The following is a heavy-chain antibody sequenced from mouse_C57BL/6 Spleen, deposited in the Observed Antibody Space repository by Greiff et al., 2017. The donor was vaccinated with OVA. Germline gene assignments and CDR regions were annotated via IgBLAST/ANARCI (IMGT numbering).Heavy chain of an antibody. D-gene: IGHD2-1*01. Sequence: DVKLVESGGGLVQPGGSLSLSCAASGFTFTPSSVSWVRQPPGKALEWLGFIRNKANGYTTEYSASVKGRFTISRDNSQSILYLQMNALRAEDSATYYCARYHGNYFYYAMDYWGQGTSVTVSS. V-gene: IGHV7-3*01. CDR1: GFTFTPSS. J-gene: IGHJ4*01. CDR2: IRNKANGYTT. CDR3: ARYHGNYFYYAMDY.